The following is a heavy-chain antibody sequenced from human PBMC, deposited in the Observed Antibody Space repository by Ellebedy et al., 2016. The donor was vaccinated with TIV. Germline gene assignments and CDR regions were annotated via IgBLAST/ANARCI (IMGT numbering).Heavy chain of an antibody. D-gene: IGHD5-12*01. CDR3: ARRYSGYDLEHFDY. J-gene: IGHJ4*02. CDR1: GGSISSSNW. Sequence: MPSETLSLTCAVSGGSISSSNWWSWVRQPPGKGLEWIGEIYHSGSTNYNPSLKSRVTISVDKSKNQFSLKLSSVTAADTAVYYCARRYSGYDLEHFDYWGQGTLVTVSS. V-gene: IGHV4-4*02. CDR2: IYHSGST.